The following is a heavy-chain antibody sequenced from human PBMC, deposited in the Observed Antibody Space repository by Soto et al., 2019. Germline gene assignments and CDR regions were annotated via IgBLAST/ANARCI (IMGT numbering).Heavy chain of an antibody. V-gene: IGHV1-18*01. CDR2: VSGNNGDT. CDR1: GYTFNGYG. D-gene: IGHD3-22*01. CDR3: ARDISYSHHDRGYANFDY. Sequence: QVQLVQSGAEVKRPGASVKVSCRVAGYTFNGYGISWMRQAPGQGLEWMGWVSGNNGDTKYVEKYQGRVTMTIDTSTSTAYMELRSLRSDDTAVYYCARDISYSHHDRGYANFDYWGQGTLVTVSP. J-gene: IGHJ4*02.